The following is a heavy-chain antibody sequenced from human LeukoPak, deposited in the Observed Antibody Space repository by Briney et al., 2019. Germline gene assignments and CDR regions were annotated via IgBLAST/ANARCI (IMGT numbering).Heavy chain of an antibody. D-gene: IGHD3-22*01. Sequence: SETLSLTCTVSGGSISSGGYYWSWIRQHPGKGLEWIGYIYYSGSTYYNPSLKSQVTISVDTSKNQFSLKLSSVTAADTAVYYCASTRGYYDSSGYYQYYFDYWGQGTLVTVSS. V-gene: IGHV4-31*01. J-gene: IGHJ4*02. CDR3: ASTRGYYDSSGYYQYYFDY. CDR1: GGSISSGGYY. CDR2: IYYSGST.